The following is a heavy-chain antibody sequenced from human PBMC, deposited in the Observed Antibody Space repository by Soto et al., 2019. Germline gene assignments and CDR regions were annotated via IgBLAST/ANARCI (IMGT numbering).Heavy chain of an antibody. CDR1: GFSLTTSGVG. Sequence: QITLNESGPTQVKPRQTLTLTCTFSGFSLTTSGVGVGWIRQSPGKAPEWLALIYWDDAKRYSPSLKSRLTITKDTSKNQVVRTMADLDPADTATYYCAHRVLRTVFGLVTTTAIYFDFWGQGTPVAVSS. CDR2: IYWDDAK. CDR3: AHRVLRTVFGLVTTTAIYFDF. D-gene: IGHD3-3*01. V-gene: IGHV2-5*02. J-gene: IGHJ4*02.